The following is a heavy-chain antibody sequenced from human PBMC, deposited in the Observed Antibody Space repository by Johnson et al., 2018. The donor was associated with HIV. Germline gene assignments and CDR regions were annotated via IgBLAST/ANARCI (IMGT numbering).Heavy chain of an antibody. CDR1: GFTVSSNY. D-gene: IGHD2-21*02. Sequence: VQLVESGGGLVQSGGSLRLSCEASGFTVSSNYMSWVRQAPGKGLEWVSVIYSGGSALYADSVKGRFIISRDNSKNTLYLQMNSLRVEDTAMYFCARRIIFCGGDCYSDGVDIWGQGTMVTVSS. J-gene: IGHJ3*02. CDR2: IYSGGSA. V-gene: IGHV3-66*01. CDR3: ARRIIFCGGDCYSDGVDI.